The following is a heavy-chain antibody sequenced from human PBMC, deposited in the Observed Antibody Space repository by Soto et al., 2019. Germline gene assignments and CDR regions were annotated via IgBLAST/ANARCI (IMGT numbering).Heavy chain of an antibody. Sequence: QVQLQESGPGLVKPSQTLSLTCTVSGGSISRGGYYWSWIRQHPGKGLEWIGYIYYRGSTYYNPSLKRRVTIAVDTSKNQFSRKLSSVTAADTAVYYCARGCDYFGGVTFDYLGQGTLVIVSS. CDR2: IYYRGST. J-gene: IGHJ4*02. CDR3: ARGCDYFGGVTFDY. D-gene: IGHD3-16*01. CDR1: GGSISRGGYY. V-gene: IGHV4-31*03.